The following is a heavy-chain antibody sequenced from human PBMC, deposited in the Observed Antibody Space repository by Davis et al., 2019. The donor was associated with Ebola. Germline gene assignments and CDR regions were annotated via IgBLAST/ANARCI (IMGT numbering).Heavy chain of an antibody. CDR2: ISAYNGNT. CDR3: ARDIAMVIGGWFDP. J-gene: IGHJ5*02. V-gene: IGHV1-18*01. CDR1: AYTFTSYG. Sequence: AASAKVSCKASAYTFTSYGINWVRQAPGQGLEWMGWISAYNGNTNYAQKLQGRVTMTTDTSTSTAYMELRSLRSDDTAVYYCARDIAMVIGGWFDPWGQGTLVTVSS. D-gene: IGHD3-10*01.